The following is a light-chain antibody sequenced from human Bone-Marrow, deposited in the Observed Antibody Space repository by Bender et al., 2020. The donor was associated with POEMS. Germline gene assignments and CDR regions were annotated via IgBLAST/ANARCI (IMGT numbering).Light chain of an antibody. J-gene: IGLJ3*02. CDR2: NDG. CDR1: NFGSQV. V-gene: IGLV3-21*04. CDR3: QVWDNASDHPGV. Sequence: SYILTQPPSLSVAPGQTARISCGGANFGSQVVHWYQQEPGQAPVMVIHNDGDRTSGIPERFSASHSGNTATLTISRVEPGDEADYYCQVWDNASDHPGVFGGGTKLTVL.